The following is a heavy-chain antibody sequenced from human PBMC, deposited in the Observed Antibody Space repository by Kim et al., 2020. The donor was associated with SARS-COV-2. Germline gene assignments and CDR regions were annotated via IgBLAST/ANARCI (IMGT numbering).Heavy chain of an antibody. CDR1: GGSISSSSYY. D-gene: IGHD3-10*01. J-gene: IGHJ4*02. V-gene: IGHV4-39*01. CDR2: IYYSGST. Sequence: SETLSLTCTVSGGSISSSSYYWGWIRQPPGKGLEWIGSIYYSGSTYYNPSLKSRVTISVDTSKNQFSLKLSSVTAADTAVYYCERQEGWFGELWPFDYWGQGTLVTVSS. CDR3: ERQEGWFGELWPFDY.